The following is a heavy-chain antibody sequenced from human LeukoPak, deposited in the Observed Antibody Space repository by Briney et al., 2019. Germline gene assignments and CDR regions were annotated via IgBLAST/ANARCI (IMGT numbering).Heavy chain of an antibody. J-gene: IGHJ4*02. CDR1: GGSISSSSYH. V-gene: IGHV4-39*01. Sequence: SETLSLTCTVSGGSISSSSYHWGWIRQPPGKRLEWVGSIYYSGSTYYNPSLKSRVTISVDTSKNQFSLKLSSVTAADTAVYYCASTPPSLLWFGELLWAYFDYWGQGTLVTVSS. D-gene: IGHD3-10*01. CDR2: IYYSGST. CDR3: ASTPPSLLWFGELLWAYFDY.